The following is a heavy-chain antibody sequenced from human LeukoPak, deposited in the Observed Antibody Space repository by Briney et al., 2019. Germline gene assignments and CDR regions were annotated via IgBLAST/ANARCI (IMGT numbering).Heavy chain of an antibody. V-gene: IGHV3-23*01. J-gene: IGHJ5*02. CDR3: ARDGGSGWSSAFFDH. CDR2: ISDRGGST. Sequence: GGSLRLSCAASGFTFSNYAMTWVRQAPGEGLEWVSSISDRGGSTFYADSVKGRFTISRDNSKNTLYLQMSSLRAEDTAVYYCARDGGSGWSSAFFDHWGQGTLVTVSS. CDR1: GFTFSNYA. D-gene: IGHD6-19*01.